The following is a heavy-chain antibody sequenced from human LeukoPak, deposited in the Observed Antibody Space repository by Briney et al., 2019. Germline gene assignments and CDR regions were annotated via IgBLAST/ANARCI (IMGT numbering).Heavy chain of an antibody. J-gene: IGHJ6*02. Sequence: ASVKVSCKASGYTFTGYYMHWVRQAPGQGLEWMGWINPNSGGTNYAQKFQGRVTMTRDTSISTAYMELSRLRSDDTAVYYCARVAAPVAGKFYYCNGMDVWGQGTTVTVSS. CDR2: INPNSGGT. CDR3: ARVAAPVAGKFYYCNGMDV. V-gene: IGHV1-2*02. D-gene: IGHD6-19*01. CDR1: GYTFTGYY.